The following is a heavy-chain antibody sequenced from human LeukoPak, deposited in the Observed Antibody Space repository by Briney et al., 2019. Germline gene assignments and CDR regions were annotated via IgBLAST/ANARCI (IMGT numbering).Heavy chain of an antibody. V-gene: IGHV1-8*01. Sequence: GASVKVSCKASGYTFTSYDINWVRQATGQGLERMGWMNPNSGNTGYAQKFQGRVTMTRNTSISTAYMELSSLRSEDTAVYYCARGTGHCSSTSCYKGKDYWGQGTLVTVSS. J-gene: IGHJ4*02. CDR3: ARGTGHCSSTSCYKGKDY. D-gene: IGHD2-2*02. CDR1: GYTFTSYD. CDR2: MNPNSGNT.